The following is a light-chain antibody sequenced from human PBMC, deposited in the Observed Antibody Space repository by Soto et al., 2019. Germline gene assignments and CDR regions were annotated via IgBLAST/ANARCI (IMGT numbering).Light chain of an antibody. Sequence: QSALTQPASVSGSPGQSITISCTGTSSDVGGYTYVSWYQQHPGKAPKLMIYDVSNRPSGVSYRFSGSKSGNTASLTISGLQAEDEADYYCSSYTSSSTPGVFGTGTKVNVL. CDR1: SSDVGGYTY. V-gene: IGLV2-14*01. J-gene: IGLJ1*01. CDR2: DVS. CDR3: SSYTSSSTPGV.